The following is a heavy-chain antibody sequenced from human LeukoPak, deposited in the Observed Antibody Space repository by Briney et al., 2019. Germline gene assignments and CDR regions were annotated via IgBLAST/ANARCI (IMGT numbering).Heavy chain of an antibody. Sequence: GGSLRLSCAASGFAFSKYGMHWVRQAPGKGLEWVAVISYDGRNKYYGDSMKGRVIISRDNSKNTLYLQMNSLRGDDAAVYYCAKMGAAVTTMVGDYFDYWGKGTLVSVSS. CDR1: GFAFSKYG. CDR2: ISYDGRNK. V-gene: IGHV3-30*18. D-gene: IGHD5-18*01. CDR3: AKMGAAVTTMVGDYFDY. J-gene: IGHJ4*02.